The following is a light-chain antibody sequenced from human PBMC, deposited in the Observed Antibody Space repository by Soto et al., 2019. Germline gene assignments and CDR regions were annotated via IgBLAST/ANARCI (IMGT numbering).Light chain of an antibody. Sequence: DIQMTQSPSTLSGSVGDRVTITCRASQDIAIYLAWYQQKPGEAPKLLIYAASTLYGGVPSRFSGSGSGTEFTLTISSLQPEDVATYYCQEYNSYPVSVGQGTRLEIK. V-gene: IGKV1-9*01. J-gene: IGKJ5*01. CDR3: QEYNSYPVS. CDR2: AAS. CDR1: QDIAIY.